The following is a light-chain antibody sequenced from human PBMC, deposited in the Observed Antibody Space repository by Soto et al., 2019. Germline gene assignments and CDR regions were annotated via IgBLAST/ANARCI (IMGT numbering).Light chain of an antibody. Sequence: IQLTQSPSSLSASLGDRFTITCRASQGITSYLAWYQQRPGKAPGLLIYSASTLQSGVPSRFSGSGYGTDFSLTISNLQPEDFATYYCQQLYSHPLTFCGGTKVDIK. CDR1: QGITSY. V-gene: IGKV1-9*01. CDR2: SAS. J-gene: IGKJ4*01. CDR3: QQLYSHPLT.